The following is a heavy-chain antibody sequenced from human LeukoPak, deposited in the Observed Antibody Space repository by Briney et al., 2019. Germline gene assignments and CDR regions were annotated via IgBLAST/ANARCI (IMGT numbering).Heavy chain of an antibody. Sequence: ASVKVSCKASGYTFTGYYMHWVRQAPGQGLEWMGWINPNSGGTNYAQKFQGWVTMTRDTSISTAYMELSRLRSDDTAVYYCARGGLYYDSSGYRGYFDYWGQGTLATVSS. D-gene: IGHD3-22*01. J-gene: IGHJ4*02. V-gene: IGHV1-2*04. CDR1: GYTFTGYY. CDR2: INPNSGGT. CDR3: ARGGLYYDSSGYRGYFDY.